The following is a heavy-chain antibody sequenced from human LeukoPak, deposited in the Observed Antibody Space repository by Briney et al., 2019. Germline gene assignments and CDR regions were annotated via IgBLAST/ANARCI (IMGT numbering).Heavy chain of an antibody. D-gene: IGHD3-16*01. J-gene: IGHJ3*02. V-gene: IGHV1-18*01. CDR1: GYTFNTYG. CDR3: ARDYLSRGGNGYAFDI. Sequence: ASVKVSCKASGYTFNTYGITWLRQAPGQGLEWMAWISTHNGNTKYGQKFQGRVTMNTDTSTSTAYMELRSLRSDDTAVYYCARDYLSRGGNGYAFDIWGQGTMVTVSS. CDR2: ISTHNGNT.